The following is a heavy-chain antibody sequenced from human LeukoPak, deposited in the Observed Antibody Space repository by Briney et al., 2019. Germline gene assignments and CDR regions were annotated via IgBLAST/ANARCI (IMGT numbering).Heavy chain of an antibody. CDR3: ARDSSGWYPKSFDY. J-gene: IGHJ4*02. D-gene: IGHD6-19*01. Sequence: ASVKVSCKASGYTFTSYGISWVRQAPGRGLEWMGWISAYNGNTNYAQKLQGRVTMTTDTSTSTAYMELRSLRSDDTAVYYCARDSSGWYPKSFDYWGQGTLVTVSS. V-gene: IGHV1-18*01. CDR2: ISAYNGNT. CDR1: GYTFTSYG.